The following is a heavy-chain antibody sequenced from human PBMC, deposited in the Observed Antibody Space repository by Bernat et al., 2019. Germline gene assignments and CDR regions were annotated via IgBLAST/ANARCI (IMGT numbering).Heavy chain of an antibody. D-gene: IGHD4-17*01. V-gene: IGHV3-23*01. J-gene: IGHJ4*02. CDR3: AKDRGDGESERGANFEY. CDR2: ISGSGGST. Sequence: EVQLLESGGGLVQPGGSLRLSCAASGFTFSSYAMSWVRQAPGKGLEWVSAISGSGGSTYYADSVKGRFTISRDNSKNTLYLQMNSLRAEDTAVYYCAKDRGDGESERGANFEYWGQGTLVTVSS. CDR1: GFTFSSYA.